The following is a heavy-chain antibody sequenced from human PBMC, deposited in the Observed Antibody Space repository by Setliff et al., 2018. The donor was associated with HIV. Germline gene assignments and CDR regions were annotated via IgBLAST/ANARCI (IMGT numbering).Heavy chain of an antibody. CDR2: IRLDGSDK. Sequence: PGGSLRLSCAASGFTFRNYGMHWVRQAPGTGLEWVAFIRLDGSDKFYADSVKGRFTISRDNSKNTLFLQMNSLRSEDTAVYYCAKEDQRVTSVDYWGQGTPVTVSS. V-gene: IGHV3-30*02. CDR1: GFTFRNYG. D-gene: IGHD2-2*01. J-gene: IGHJ4*02. CDR3: AKEDQRVTSVDY.